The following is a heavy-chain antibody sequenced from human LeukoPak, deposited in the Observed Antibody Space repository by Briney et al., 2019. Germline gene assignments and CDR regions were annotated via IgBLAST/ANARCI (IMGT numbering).Heavy chain of an antibody. CDR1: LDSPTATN. CDR2: IYYSGNT. V-gene: IGHV4-59*01. D-gene: IGHD3-16*01. CDR3: ARDQPGIISGSNNRGAAFDN. J-gene: IGHJ3*02. Sequence: SETLSLTSTLPLDSPTATNWSSGSLPPGKGLEWIGHIYYSGNTYYNPSLESRVAISLDTSKNQFSLQLTSVTAADTTVHYCARDQPGIISGSNNRGAAFDNWGQGTIVTVSS.